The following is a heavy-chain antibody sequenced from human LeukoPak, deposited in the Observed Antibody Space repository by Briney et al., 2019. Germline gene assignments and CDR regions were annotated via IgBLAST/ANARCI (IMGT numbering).Heavy chain of an antibody. CDR3: ARHREMVRGVILYFDY. CDR1: GGSISSGSYY. Sequence: SQTLSLTCTVSGGSISSGSYYWSWIRQPAGKGLEWIGRIYTSGSTNYNPSLKSRVTISVDTSKNQFSLKLSSVTAADTAVYYCARHREMVRGVILYFDYWGQGALVTVSS. CDR2: IYTSGST. V-gene: IGHV4-61*02. J-gene: IGHJ4*02. D-gene: IGHD3-10*01.